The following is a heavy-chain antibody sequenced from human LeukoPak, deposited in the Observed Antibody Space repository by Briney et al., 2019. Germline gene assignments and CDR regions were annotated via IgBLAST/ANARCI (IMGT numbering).Heavy chain of an antibody. D-gene: IGHD2-2*01. CDR1: GGSISSGGYY. J-gene: IGHJ6*02. V-gene: IGHV4-31*03. Sequence: SQTLSLTCTVSGGSISSGGYYCSWIRQHPGKGLEWIGYIYYSGSTYYNPSLKSRVTISVDTSKNQFSLKLSSVTAADTAVYYCARAADIVVVPANYGMDVWGQGTTVTVSS. CDR3: ARAADIVVVPANYGMDV. CDR2: IYYSGST.